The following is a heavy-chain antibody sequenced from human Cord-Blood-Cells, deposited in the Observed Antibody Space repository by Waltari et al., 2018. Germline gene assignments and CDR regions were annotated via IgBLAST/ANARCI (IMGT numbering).Heavy chain of an antibody. D-gene: IGHD6-13*01. J-gene: IGHJ4*02. CDR3: ARVGSNDQQLVRGYFDY. CDR2: IVPIFGTA. CDR1: GGTFSSYA. V-gene: IGHV1-69*01. Sequence: QVQLVQSGAEVKKPGSSVKVSCKASGGTFSSYAISWVRQAPGQGLEWMGGIVPIFGTANYAQKFQGRVTITADESTSTAYMELSSLRSEDTAVYYCARVGSNDQQLVRGYFDYWGQGTLVTVSS.